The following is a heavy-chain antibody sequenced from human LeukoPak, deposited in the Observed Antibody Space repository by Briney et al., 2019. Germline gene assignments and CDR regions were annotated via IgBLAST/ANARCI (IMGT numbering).Heavy chain of an antibody. CDR2: LCGSGSGGST. V-gene: IGHV3-23*01. J-gene: IGHJ4*02. CDR1: GFTFSSYA. CDR3: AKASYYDNSGLFYFDF. D-gene: IGHD3-22*01. Sequence: GGSLRLSCAASGFTFSSYAMSWVRQAPGKGLEWVSGLCGSGSGGSTYYADSVKGRFTIARDNSKNTLSLQMNSLTAADTAVYYCAKASYYDNSGLFYFDFWGQGTLVTVSS.